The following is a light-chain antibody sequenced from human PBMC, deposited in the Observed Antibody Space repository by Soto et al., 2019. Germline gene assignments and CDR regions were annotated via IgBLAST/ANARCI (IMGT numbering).Light chain of an antibody. Sequence: EIVLTQSPVTLSLSPGQRGTLSCRASQSVYNFLAWYQQKPGQAPRLLISDASERATGIPARFSGGGSGTDFTLTISSLEPEDFEIYSCQQRAKWPRTVGGGTKVDIK. J-gene: IGKJ4*01. CDR2: DAS. CDR3: QQRAKWPRT. V-gene: IGKV3-11*01. CDR1: QSVYNF.